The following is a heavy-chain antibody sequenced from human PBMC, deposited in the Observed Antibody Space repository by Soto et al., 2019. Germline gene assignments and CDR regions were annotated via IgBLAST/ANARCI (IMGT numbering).Heavy chain of an antibody. Sequence: EVQLVESGGGLVQPGGSLRLSCAASGFTFSDHYMDWVRQAPGKGLEWVGRTRNKANSYTTEYAASVKGRFTISRDDSKNSLYLQMNSLKTADTAVYYCARGHRYCSGCSCYFDYWGQGTLVTVSS. J-gene: IGHJ4*02. D-gene: IGHD2-15*01. V-gene: IGHV3-72*01. CDR2: TRNKANSYTT. CDR3: ARGHRYCSGCSCYFDY. CDR1: GFTFSDHY.